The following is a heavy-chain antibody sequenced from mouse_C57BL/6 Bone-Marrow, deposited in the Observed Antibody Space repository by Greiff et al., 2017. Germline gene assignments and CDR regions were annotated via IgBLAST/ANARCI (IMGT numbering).Heavy chain of an antibody. J-gene: IGHJ1*03. CDR1: GYTFTDYN. CDR2: INPNNGGT. CDR3: ASSIYYYGSSLWYFDV. V-gene: IGHV1-18*01. Sequence: EVKLQESGPELVKPGASVKIPCKASGYTFTDYNMDWVKQSHGKSLERIGDINPNNGGTIYNQKFKGKATLTVDKSSSTAYMELRSLTSEDTAVYYCASSIYYYGSSLWYFDVWGTGTTVTVSS. D-gene: IGHD1-1*01.